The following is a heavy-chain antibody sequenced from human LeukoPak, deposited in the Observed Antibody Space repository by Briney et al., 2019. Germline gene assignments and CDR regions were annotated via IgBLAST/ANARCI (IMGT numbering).Heavy chain of an antibody. J-gene: IGHJ5*02. Sequence: GGSLRLSCAASGFTFSSYAMSWVRQAPGQGLEWVSAISGSGGSTYYADSVKGRFTISRDNSKTTLYLHMNSPRAEDTAVYYFARGDAFCGVVKSNWFDHWGQGTLVSDYS. D-gene: IGHD3-3*01. CDR1: GFTFSSYA. CDR3: ARGDAFCGVVKSNWFDH. CDR2: ISGSGGST. V-gene: IGHV3-23*01.